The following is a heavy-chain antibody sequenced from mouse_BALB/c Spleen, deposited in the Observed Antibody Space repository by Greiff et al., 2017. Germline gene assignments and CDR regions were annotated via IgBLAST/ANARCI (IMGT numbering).Heavy chain of an antibody. J-gene: IGHJ3*01. CDR2: IDPETGGT. V-gene: IGHV1-15*01. D-gene: IGHD1-1*01. Sequence: VQLQQSGAELVRPGASVTLSCKASGYTFTDYEMHWVKQTPVHGLEWIGAIDPETGGTAYNQKFKGKATLTADKSSSTAYMELRSLTSEDSAVYYCARGYGSWFAYWGQGTLVTVSA. CDR1: GYTFTDYE. CDR3: ARGYGSWFAY.